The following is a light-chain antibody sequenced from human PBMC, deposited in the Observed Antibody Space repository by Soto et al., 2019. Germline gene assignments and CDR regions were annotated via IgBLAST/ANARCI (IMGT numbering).Light chain of an antibody. CDR2: EVT. CDR3: SSYAGSSSHLI. J-gene: IGLJ2*01. CDR1: SSDIGTYDD. V-gene: IGLV2-8*01. Sequence: QSVLTQPPSASGSPGQGVTISCTGTSSDIGTYDDVSWYQQHPGKVPKLMIYEVTQRPSGVPDRFSGSKSGNTASLAVSGLQVEDEADYYCSSYAGSSSHLIFGGGTMLTVL.